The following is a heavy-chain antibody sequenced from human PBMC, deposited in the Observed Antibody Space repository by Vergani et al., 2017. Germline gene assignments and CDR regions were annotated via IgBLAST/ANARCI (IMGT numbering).Heavy chain of an antibody. J-gene: IGHJ3*01. D-gene: IGHD2-2*01. Sequence: QLLESGGGLIQPGGSLRLSCAASGFTFNSYAMTWVRQAPGKGLEWVSGINNNGGSTYYADSGKGRFTISRDNSKNTLYLQMTDLRAKDTATYYCSKVCGSTSCPYGGGAFDVWGHGTMVTVSS. CDR1: GFTFNSYA. CDR3: SKVCGSTSCPYGGGAFDV. V-gene: IGHV3-23*01. CDR2: INNNGGST.